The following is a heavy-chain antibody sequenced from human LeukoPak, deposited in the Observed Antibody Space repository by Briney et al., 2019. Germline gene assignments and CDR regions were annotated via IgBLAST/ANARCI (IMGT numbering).Heavy chain of an antibody. V-gene: IGHV3-11*04. D-gene: IGHD3-22*01. J-gene: IGHJ4*02. CDR1: GFTFSDYY. CDR2: ISSSGSTI. Sequence: GGSLRLSCAASGFTFSDYYMRWIRQAPGKGLEWVSYISSSGSTIYYADSVKGRFTISRDNAKNSLYLQMNSLRAEDTAVYYCARGSDLYYYDSPPDYWGQGTLVTVSS. CDR3: ARGSDLYYYDSPPDY.